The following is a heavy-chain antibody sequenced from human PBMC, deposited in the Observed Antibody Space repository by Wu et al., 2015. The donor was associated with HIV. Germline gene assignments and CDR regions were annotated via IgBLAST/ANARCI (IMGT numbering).Heavy chain of an antibody. CDR1: GGTFSRNG. Sequence: QVQLVQSGAEVKKPGSAVKVSCEAPGGTFSRNGINWVRQAPGQGLEWMGGIIPILGTTKYAQKFEGRVTITTDESTSTAYMELSSLRSEDTAVYYCAKDRVTDTQYYFDYWGQGTPVTVSS. CDR3: AKDRVTDTQYYFDY. J-gene: IGHJ4*02. CDR2: IIPILGTT. V-gene: IGHV1-69*05. D-gene: IGHD2-21*02.